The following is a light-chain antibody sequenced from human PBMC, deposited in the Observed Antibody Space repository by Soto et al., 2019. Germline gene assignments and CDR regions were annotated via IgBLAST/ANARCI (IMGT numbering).Light chain of an antibody. J-gene: IGKJ4*01. CDR1: QSVKRR. V-gene: IGKV3-11*01. Sequence: EIVLTQSPATLSLSPGEGATLSCRASQSVKRRLGWYQQKPGQDPTLLIYDASNRATGIPARFSGSGSDTDFTLTISSLEPEDFAIYYCQQRDDWPLTFGGGTRVEIK. CDR3: QQRDDWPLT. CDR2: DAS.